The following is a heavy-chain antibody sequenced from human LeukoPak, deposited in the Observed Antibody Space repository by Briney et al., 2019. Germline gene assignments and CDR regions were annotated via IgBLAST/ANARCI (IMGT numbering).Heavy chain of an antibody. J-gene: IGHJ4*02. CDR3: ARARIKTAAGTLDY. D-gene: IGHD6-13*01. Sequence: SETLSLTCAVYGGSFSGYYWSWIRQPPGKGLEWIGEINHSGSTNYNPSLKSRVTISVDTSKNQFSLKLSSVTAADTAAYYCARARIKTAAGTLDYWGQGTLVTVSS. CDR2: INHSGST. V-gene: IGHV4-34*01. CDR1: GGSFSGYY.